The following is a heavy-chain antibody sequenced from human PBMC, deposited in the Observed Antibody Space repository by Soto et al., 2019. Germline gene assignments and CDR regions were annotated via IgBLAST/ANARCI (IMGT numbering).Heavy chain of an antibody. CDR2: ISNSAGNT. D-gene: IGHD1-1*01. CDR1: GFTFSNYA. J-gene: IGHJ4*02. V-gene: IGHV3-23*01. Sequence: GGSLRLSCTASGFTFSNYAMSWVRQAPGKGLEWVSTISNSAGNTHYADSVKGRFTISRDNAKYTLYLQMSSLRAEDTAIYYCAGQLWDTNFWGQGALVTVSS. CDR3: AGQLWDTNF.